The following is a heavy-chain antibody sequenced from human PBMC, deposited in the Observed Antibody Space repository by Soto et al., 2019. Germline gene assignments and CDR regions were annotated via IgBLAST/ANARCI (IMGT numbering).Heavy chain of an antibody. CDR1: GFRFSAYA. V-gene: IGHV3-30*18. D-gene: IGHD4-17*01. J-gene: IGHJ6*02. Sequence: WGSLRRSCSASGFRFSAYAMHWVRQAPGKGLEWVAVISYEGSNRFYADSVKGRFNVSRDNSKNMVYLQRNSLRGEDTAVFYCAKDYGDSNFNYGMDVWGQGTTVTV. CDR3: AKDYGDSNFNYGMDV. CDR2: ISYEGSNR.